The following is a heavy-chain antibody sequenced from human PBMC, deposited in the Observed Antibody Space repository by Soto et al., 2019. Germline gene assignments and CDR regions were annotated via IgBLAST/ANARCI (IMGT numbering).Heavy chain of an antibody. D-gene: IGHD4-17*01. Sequence: PGGSLRLSCAASGFTFSSYWMSWVRQAPGKGLEWVANIKQDGSEKYYVDSVKGRFTISRDNAKNSLYLQMNSLRAEDTAVYYCARPTTVTTPDAFDIWGQGTMVTVSS. CDR2: IKQDGSEK. CDR3: ARPTTVTTPDAFDI. V-gene: IGHV3-7*01. J-gene: IGHJ3*02. CDR1: GFTFSSYW.